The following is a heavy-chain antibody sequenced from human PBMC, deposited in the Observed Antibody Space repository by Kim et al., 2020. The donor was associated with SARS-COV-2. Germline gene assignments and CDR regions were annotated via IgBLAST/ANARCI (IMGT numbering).Heavy chain of an antibody. D-gene: IGHD6-19*01. Sequence: YADSIKGRFTISRDNSKNALYLQMNSLRAEDTAVYYCAKDLVAGTGLFDFWGQGTLVTVSS. V-gene: IGHV3-23*01. J-gene: IGHJ4*02. CDR3: AKDLVAGTGLFDF.